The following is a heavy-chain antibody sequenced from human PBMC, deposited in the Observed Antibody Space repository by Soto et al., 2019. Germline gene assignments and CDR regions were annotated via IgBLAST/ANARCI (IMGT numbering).Heavy chain of an antibody. J-gene: IGHJ4*02. Sequence: GSLRLSCAASGFTFSSYAMTWVRQAPGKGLEWVSAISGSGAYTYYANSVKGRFPISRDNSNNTLYLQLNSLRAEDTAVYYCAKYGCSSTSCQCDYWGQGT. V-gene: IGHV3-23*01. CDR2: ISGSGAYT. CDR3: AKYGCSSTSCQCDY. CDR1: GFTFSSYA. D-gene: IGHD2-2*01.